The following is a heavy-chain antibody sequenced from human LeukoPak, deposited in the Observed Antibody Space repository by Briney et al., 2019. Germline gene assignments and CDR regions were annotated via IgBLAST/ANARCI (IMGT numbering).Heavy chain of an antibody. J-gene: IGHJ3*01. CDR1: GYTFTSYG. CDR3: ARGRDYGGNRDAFDV. CDR2: ISAYNGNT. Sequence: GASVKVSCKASGYTFTSYGINWVRQAPGQGLEWMGWISAYNGNTNYPQKLQGRVTMTTDTSTSTAYMELRSLRSEDTAVYSCARGRDYGGNRDAFDVWGQGTMVTVSS. D-gene: IGHD4-23*01. V-gene: IGHV1-18*01.